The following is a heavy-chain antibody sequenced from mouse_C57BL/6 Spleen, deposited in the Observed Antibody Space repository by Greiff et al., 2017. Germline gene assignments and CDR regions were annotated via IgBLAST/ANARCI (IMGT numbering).Heavy chain of an antibody. CDR1: GYTFTDYE. J-gene: IGHJ2*01. Sequence: VQLQQSGAELVRPGASVTLSCKASGYTFTDYEMHWVKQTPVHGLEWIGAIDPETGGTAYNQKFKGKAILTADKSSSTAYMELRSLTSEDSAVYYCTRYDYGSSYVIFDYWGQGTTLTVSS. D-gene: IGHD1-1*01. CDR2: IDPETGGT. V-gene: IGHV1-15*01. CDR3: TRYDYGSSYVIFDY.